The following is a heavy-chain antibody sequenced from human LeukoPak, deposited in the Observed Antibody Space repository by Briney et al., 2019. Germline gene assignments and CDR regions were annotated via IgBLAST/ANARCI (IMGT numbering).Heavy chain of an antibody. CDR1: GDSISSDY. J-gene: IGHJ1*01. Sequence: SETLSLTRSVSGDSISSDYWSWIRQPPGKGLEWIGYIYRIGNTDYNPSLKSRATISLDTSKNQLSLNLTSVTAADTAVYYCAGRGQRYFRDWGQGTLVTVSS. CDR2: IYRIGNT. V-gene: IGHV4-4*08. CDR3: AGRGQRYFRD.